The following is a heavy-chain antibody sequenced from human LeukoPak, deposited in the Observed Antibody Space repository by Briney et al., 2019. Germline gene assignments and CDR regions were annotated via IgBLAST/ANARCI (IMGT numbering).Heavy chain of an antibody. V-gene: IGHV1-18*01. CDR3: ARSSSDILTGHSTPPDY. CDR2: ISAYNGNT. D-gene: IGHD3-9*01. Sequence: DSVKVSCKASGYTFTRYGISWVRQAPGHGLEWMGWISAYNGNTNYAQTLQGRVTMTTDTSTSTAYMELRSLRSDDTAVYYCARSSSDILTGHSTPPDYWGQGTLVTVSS. J-gene: IGHJ4*02. CDR1: GYTFTRYG.